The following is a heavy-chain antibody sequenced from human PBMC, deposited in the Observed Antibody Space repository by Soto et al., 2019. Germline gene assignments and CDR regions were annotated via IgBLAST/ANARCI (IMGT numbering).Heavy chain of an antibody. Sequence: EVQLVESGGGLVQPGGSLRLSCAASGFTFSSYDMHWVRQATGKGLEWVSAIGTAGDTYYPGSVKGRFTISRENVKNSLYLQMNSVRAGDTAVYYCARTVTGTYWYFDLWGRGTLVTVSS. V-gene: IGHV3-13*01. J-gene: IGHJ2*01. D-gene: IGHD1-7*01. CDR2: IGTAGDT. CDR3: ARTVTGTYWYFDL. CDR1: GFTFSSYD.